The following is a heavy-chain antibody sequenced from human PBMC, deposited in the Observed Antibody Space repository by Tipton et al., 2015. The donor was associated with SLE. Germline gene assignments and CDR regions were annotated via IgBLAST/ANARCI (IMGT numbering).Heavy chain of an antibody. J-gene: IGHJ3*02. CDR3: ARADVVLRLGPDHDAFDI. CDR2: IYYSGST. D-gene: IGHD2/OR15-2a*01. Sequence: TLSLTCTVSGGSISSYYWSWIRQPPGKGLEWIGCIYYSGSTNYNPPLKSRVTISVDTSKNQFSLKLSSVTAADTAVYYCARADVVLRLGPDHDAFDIWGQGTMVTVSS. CDR1: GGSISSYY. V-gene: IGHV4-59*01.